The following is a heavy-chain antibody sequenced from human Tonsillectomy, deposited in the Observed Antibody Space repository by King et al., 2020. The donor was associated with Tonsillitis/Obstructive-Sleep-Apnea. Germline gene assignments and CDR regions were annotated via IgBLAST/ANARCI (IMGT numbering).Heavy chain of an antibody. J-gene: IGHJ4*02. CDR1: GFTVSSSY. D-gene: IGHD2-15*01. Sequence: VQLVESGGGLVQPGGSLRLSCTVSGFTVSSSYMSWVRQAPGKGLEWVSGFFGVGSTYYADSVQGRFSMSTDNSKNTLFLQMNSLRAEDTALYYCVKDVYCSGGTCYTTYWGQGTLVTVSS. V-gene: IGHV3-66*01. CDR2: FFGVGST. CDR3: VKDVYCSGGTCYTTY.